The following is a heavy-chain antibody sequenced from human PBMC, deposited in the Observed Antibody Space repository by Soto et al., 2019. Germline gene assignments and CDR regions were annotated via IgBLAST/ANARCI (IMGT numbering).Heavy chain of an antibody. D-gene: IGHD4-17*01. Sequence: PSETLSLTCTVSGGSISSYYWSWIRQSPGKGLEWIGYIYYNGSTNYNPSLRSRVTISVGTSKNEFSLKVRSMTAADTAIYYCGRWSDYGDYYYYGLDVWGQGTTVTVSS. J-gene: IGHJ6*02. CDR3: GRWSDYGDYYYYGLDV. V-gene: IGHV4-59*01. CDR1: GGSISSYY. CDR2: IYYNGST.